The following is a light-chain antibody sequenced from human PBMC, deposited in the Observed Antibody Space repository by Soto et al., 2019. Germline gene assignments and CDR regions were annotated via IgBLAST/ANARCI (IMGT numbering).Light chain of an antibody. J-gene: IGLJ2*01. CDR2: AST. Sequence: QSVLTQPPSVSGAPGQRVTISCSGNSSNIGAGFDVHWYQQLPGAAPKLLIYASTNRPSGVPDRFSGSKSDTSASLAITVLQIDDEADYYCQSYDTGPTGHVLFGGGTKLTVL. V-gene: IGLV1-40*01. CDR1: SSNIGAGFD. CDR3: QSYDTGPTGHVL.